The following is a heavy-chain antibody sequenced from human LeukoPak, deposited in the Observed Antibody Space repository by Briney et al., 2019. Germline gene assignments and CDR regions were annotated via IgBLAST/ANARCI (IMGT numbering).Heavy chain of an antibody. CDR2: IKSKADGGTT. Sequence: GGSLRLSCAASGFTFSNAWMSWVRQAPGKGLEWVGRIKSKADGGTTDYAAPGKGRFTIARDDSKNTLYLQMNSLKTEDTAVYYCTARPPDSSGRYGALVRAYYYYGMDVWGQGTTVTVSS. CDR1: GFTFSNAW. D-gene: IGHD6-19*01. V-gene: IGHV3-15*01. J-gene: IGHJ6*02. CDR3: TARPPDSSGRYGALVRAYYYYGMDV.